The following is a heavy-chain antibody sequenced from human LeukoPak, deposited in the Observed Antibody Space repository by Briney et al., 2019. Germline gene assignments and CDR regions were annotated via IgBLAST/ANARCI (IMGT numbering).Heavy chain of an antibody. J-gene: IGHJ4*02. CDR2: IGSSGTTR. D-gene: IGHD6-19*01. V-gene: IGHV3-48*03. CDR1: GFPFSIYE. Sequence: GGSPTLSCAVSGFPFSIYEMNWVRQAPGKGLECVSNIGSSGTTRYYADSVKGRFSISRDNAKNSLYLQMNSLRVEDTGVYYCALLAVASDFDYWGQGALVTVSS. CDR3: ALLAVASDFDY.